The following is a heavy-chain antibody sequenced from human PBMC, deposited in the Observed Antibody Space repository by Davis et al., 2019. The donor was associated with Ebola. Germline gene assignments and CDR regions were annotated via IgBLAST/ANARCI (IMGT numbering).Heavy chain of an antibody. V-gene: IGHV1-18*01. J-gene: IGHJ6*02. CDR1: GGTFSSYA. CDR3: ARDREYSSSWAGSAYYYYGMDV. Sequence: ASVKVSCKVSGGTFSSYAITWLRQAPGQGLEWMGWISGYNGNTNYAQKLQGRVTMTTDPSTSTAYIELRSLRSDDTAVYYCARDREYSSSWAGSAYYYYGMDVWGQGTTVTVSS. D-gene: IGHD6-13*01. CDR2: ISGYNGNT.